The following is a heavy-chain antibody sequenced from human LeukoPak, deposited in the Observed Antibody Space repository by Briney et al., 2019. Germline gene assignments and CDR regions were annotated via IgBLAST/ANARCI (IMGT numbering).Heavy chain of an antibody. CDR1: GFTFSSYA. J-gene: IGHJ6*02. V-gene: IGHV3-30-3*01. D-gene: IGHD2-2*02. Sequence: GGSLRLSCAASGFTFSSYAMHWVRQAPGKGLEWVAVISYDGSNKYYADSVKGRFIISRDNSKNTLYLQMNSLRAEDTAVYYCARDLVVVVPAAILETTPETYGMDVWGQGTTVTVSS. CDR2: ISYDGSNK. CDR3: ARDLVVVVPAAILETTPETYGMDV.